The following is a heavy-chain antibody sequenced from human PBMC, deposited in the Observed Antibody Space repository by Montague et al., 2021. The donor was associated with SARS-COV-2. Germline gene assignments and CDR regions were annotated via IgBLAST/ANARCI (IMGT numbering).Heavy chain of an antibody. CDR2: IWYDGSNK. D-gene: IGHD2-15*01. J-gene: IGHJ6*02. CDR3: ARILSYYYGMDV. Sequence: SLRLSCAASGFTFSSYGMHWVRQAPGKGLEWVAVIWYDGSNKYYADSVKGRFTISRDNSENTLYLQMNSLGAEDTAVYYCARILSYYYGMDVWGQGTTVTVSS. CDR1: GFTFSSYG. V-gene: IGHV3-33*01.